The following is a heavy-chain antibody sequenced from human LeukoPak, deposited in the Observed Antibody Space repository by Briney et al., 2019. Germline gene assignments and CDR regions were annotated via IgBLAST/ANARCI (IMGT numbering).Heavy chain of an antibody. CDR2: IHNDGTQG. CDR3: AKEGDEFRGYLDV. V-gene: IGHV3-30*02. D-gene: IGHD1-26*01. CDR1: GFTFSRLG. J-gene: IGHJ6*03. Sequence: GGSLRLSCAASGFTFSRLGTQWVRQAPGKGLEWVAVIHNDGTQGQYGNSVKGRFTISKDNSQSTPYLQMNNLRDDDTAVYYCAKEGDEFRGYLDVWGKGTTVTVSS.